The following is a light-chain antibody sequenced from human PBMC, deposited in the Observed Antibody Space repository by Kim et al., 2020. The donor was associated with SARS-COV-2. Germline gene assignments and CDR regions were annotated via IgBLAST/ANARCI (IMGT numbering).Light chain of an antibody. Sequence: DIQMTQSPSSLSASVGDRVTITCRASQSINKYVNWYQQKPGKAPTLLIFTASNLHSGVPFRFSGSGFGTDFTLTISSLQPEDFATYHCQQSFGTPWTFGQGTKVDIK. CDR2: TAS. CDR1: QSINKY. V-gene: IGKV1-39*01. CDR3: QQSFGTPWT. J-gene: IGKJ1*01.